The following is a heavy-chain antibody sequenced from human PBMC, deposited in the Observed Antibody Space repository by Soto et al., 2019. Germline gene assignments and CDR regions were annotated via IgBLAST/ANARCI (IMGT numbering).Heavy chain of an antibody. Sequence: PGGSLRLSCAASGFTFSNYAMHWVRQAPGKGLEWVALISYHGNDKYYADSVKGRFTASRDNSKNTLYLQVNSLRAEDAAVYYCARVFSPVGANYRGYYYYGMDVWGQGTTVTVSS. J-gene: IGHJ6*02. D-gene: IGHD1-26*01. CDR2: ISYHGNDK. CDR1: GFTFSNYA. V-gene: IGHV3-30-3*01. CDR3: ARVFSPVGANYRGYYYYGMDV.